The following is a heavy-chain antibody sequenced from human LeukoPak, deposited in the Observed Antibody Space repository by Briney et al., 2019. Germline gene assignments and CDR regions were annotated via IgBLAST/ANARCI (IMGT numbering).Heavy chain of an antibody. CDR2: IKQDGSEK. CDR1: GFTFSSYW. J-gene: IGHJ4*02. CDR3: AREDCSSPSCSIDY. Sequence: GGSLRLSCAASGFTFSSYWMSWVRQAPGKGLEGLANIKQDGSEKYYVDSVKGRFTISRDNAKNSLYLQMNSLSAEDTAVYYCAREDCSSPSCSIDYWGQGTLVTVSS. V-gene: IGHV3-7*01. D-gene: IGHD2-2*01.